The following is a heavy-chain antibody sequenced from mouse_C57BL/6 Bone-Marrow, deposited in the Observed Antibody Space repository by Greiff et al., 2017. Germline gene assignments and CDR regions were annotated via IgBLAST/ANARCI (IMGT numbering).Heavy chain of an antibody. CDR2: IDPENGDT. V-gene: IGHV14-4*01. CDR3: TTTIRAWFAY. D-gene: IGHD2-4*01. Sequence: EVHLVESGAELVRPGASVKLSCTASGFNIKDDYMPWVKQRPEQGLEWIGWIDPENGDTEYASKFQGKATITADTSSNTAYLQLSSLTSEDTAVYYCTTTIRAWFAYWGQGTLVTVSA. CDR1: GFNIKDDY. J-gene: IGHJ3*01.